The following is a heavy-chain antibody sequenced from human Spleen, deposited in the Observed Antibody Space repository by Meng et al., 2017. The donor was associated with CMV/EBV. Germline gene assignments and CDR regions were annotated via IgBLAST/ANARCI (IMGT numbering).Heavy chain of an antibody. J-gene: IGHJ1*01. D-gene: IGHD6-6*01. V-gene: IGHV1-2*02. Sequence: GESLKISCAASGFTFSGSAMHWVRQASGKGLEWMGWINPNSGGTDYEQKFQGRVTMTRDTSISTAYMELSRLRSDDTAVYYCAREPLQGSSSSEYFQHWGQGTLVTVSS. CDR1: GFTFSGSA. CDR2: INPNSGGT. CDR3: AREPLQGSSSSEYFQH.